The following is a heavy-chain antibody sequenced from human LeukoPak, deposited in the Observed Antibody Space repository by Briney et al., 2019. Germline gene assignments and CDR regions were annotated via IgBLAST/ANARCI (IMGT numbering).Heavy chain of an antibody. V-gene: IGHV3-23*01. CDR2: ISGGGGST. D-gene: IGHD3-16*02. Sequence: GGSLRLSCAASGFTVGSNYMNWVRQAPGKGLEWVSAISGGGGSTYYADSVKGRFTISRDNSKNTLYLQMNSLRAEDTAVYYCAKDGNYDYVWGSYRYDYWGQEPWSPSPQ. CDR3: AKDGNYDYVWGSYRYDY. J-gene: IGHJ4*01. CDR1: GFTVGSNY.